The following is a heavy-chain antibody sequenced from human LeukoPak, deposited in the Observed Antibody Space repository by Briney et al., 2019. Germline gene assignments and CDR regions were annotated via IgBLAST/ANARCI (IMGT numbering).Heavy chain of an antibody. J-gene: IGHJ4*02. Sequence: GESLKISCKGSGYSFTSYWIGRGRQMPGKGLEWMGIIYPGDSDTRYSPSFQGQVTISADKSISTAYLQWSSLKASDTAMYYCARPYTAMVTGPSDYWGQGTLVTVSS. D-gene: IGHD5-18*01. CDR2: IYPGDSDT. V-gene: IGHV5-51*01. CDR1: GYSFTSYW. CDR3: ARPYTAMVTGPSDY.